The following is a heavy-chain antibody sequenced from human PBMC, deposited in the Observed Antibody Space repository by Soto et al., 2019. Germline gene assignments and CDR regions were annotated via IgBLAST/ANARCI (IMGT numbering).Heavy chain of an antibody. Sequence: EVQLVETGGGLIQPGGSLRLSCAASGLIVSTNYMNWVRQAPGKGLEWVSVLYSGGSTHYAGSVKGRFIISRDNPKHTLYIQMTSPRAEDTAVYYCARARPGDEGAAFDIWGHGTLVTVSS. CDR3: ARARPGDEGAAFDI. J-gene: IGHJ3*02. D-gene: IGHD3-10*01. CDR1: GLIVSTNY. CDR2: LYSGGST. V-gene: IGHV3-53*02.